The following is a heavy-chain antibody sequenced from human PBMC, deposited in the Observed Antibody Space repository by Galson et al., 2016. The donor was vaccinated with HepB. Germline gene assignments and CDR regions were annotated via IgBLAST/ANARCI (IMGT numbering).Heavy chain of an antibody. V-gene: IGHV3-11*01. Sequence: LRLSCAGSGFVFGDYDMHWVRQAPGKGLECISYINRSSRDIWYADSVKGRATISRDNAKNSLSLQLNSLRADDTALYFCARFSPKSGAEDTYFDRWGQGTMVTVSS. J-gene: IGHJ4*01. CDR2: INRSSRDI. CDR1: GFVFGDYD. D-gene: IGHD3-10*01. CDR3: ARFSPKSGAEDTYFDR.